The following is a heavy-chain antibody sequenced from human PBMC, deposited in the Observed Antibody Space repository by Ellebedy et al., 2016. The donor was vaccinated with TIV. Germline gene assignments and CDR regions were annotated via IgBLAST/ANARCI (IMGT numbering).Heavy chain of an antibody. CDR1: DASLSDFY. J-gene: IGHJ5*02. CDR2: INDGGGT. CDR3: ARNNYTSGT. Sequence: SETLSLTCAVYDASLSDFYWTWIRQSPGKGLEWIGEINDGGGTNYNPSLERRAIISLETSKSQFSLKLSSVTAADTAVYYCARNNYTSGTWGQGTLVSVSS. V-gene: IGHV4-34*01. D-gene: IGHD2-2*02.